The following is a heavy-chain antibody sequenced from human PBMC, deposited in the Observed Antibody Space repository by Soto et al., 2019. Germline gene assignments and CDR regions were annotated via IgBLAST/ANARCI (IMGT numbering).Heavy chain of an antibody. CDR1: GYSFSTYG. CDR2: ISGYNGDT. V-gene: IGHV1-18*01. CDR3: AKNGHPPYYYYGMDV. D-gene: IGHD2-8*01. J-gene: IGHJ6*02. Sequence: QGQLVQSGAEVKQPGASVKVSCKASGYSFSTYGISWVRQAPGQGLEWMGWISGYNGDTNYAQKFQGRVTMTIDTSTTTADLERRRLTYDDTAVDFCAKNGHPPYYYYGMDVWGQGTTVTVSS.